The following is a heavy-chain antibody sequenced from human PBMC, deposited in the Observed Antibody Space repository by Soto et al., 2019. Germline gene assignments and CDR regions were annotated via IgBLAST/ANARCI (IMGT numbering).Heavy chain of an antibody. D-gene: IGHD3-3*01. CDR2: ISAYNGNT. CDR1: GYTFTSYG. CDR3: ARVYDFWSGDYNPDY. Sequence: QVQLVQSGAEVKKPGASVKVSCKASGYTFTSYGISWVRQAPGQGLEWMGWISAYNGNTNYAQKLQGRVTMTTDTSTSTPYMELRSLRSDDTAVYYCARVYDFWSGDYNPDYWGQGTLVTVSS. J-gene: IGHJ4*02. V-gene: IGHV1-18*01.